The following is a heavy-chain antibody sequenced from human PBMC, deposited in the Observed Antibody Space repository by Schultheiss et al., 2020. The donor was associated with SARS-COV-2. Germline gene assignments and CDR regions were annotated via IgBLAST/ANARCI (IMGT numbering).Heavy chain of an antibody. V-gene: IGHV3-30*19. Sequence: GESLKISCAASGFTFSSYGMHWVRQAPGKGLEWVAVISYDGSNKFYADSVKGRFTISRDNSKNMLYLQMNSLRAEDTAVYYCARDFVVAATYGMDVWGQGTTVTVSS. CDR2: ISYDGSNK. J-gene: IGHJ6*02. CDR3: ARDFVVAATYGMDV. D-gene: IGHD2-15*01. CDR1: GFTFSSYG.